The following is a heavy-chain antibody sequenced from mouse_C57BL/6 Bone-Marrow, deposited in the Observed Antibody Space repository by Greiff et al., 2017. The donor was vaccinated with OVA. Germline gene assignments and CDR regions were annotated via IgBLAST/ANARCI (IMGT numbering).Heavy chain of an antibody. CDR3: ARKDYSNPSIAMDY. CDR2: IWSGGST. D-gene: IGHD2-5*01. V-gene: IGHV2-2*01. Sequence: VKLMESGPGLVQPSQSLSITCTVSGFSLTSYGVHWVRQSPGKGLEWLGVIWSGGSTDYNAAFISRLSISKDNSKSQVFFKMNSLQADDTAIYYCARKDYSNPSIAMDYWGQGTSVTVSS. J-gene: IGHJ4*01. CDR1: GFSLTSYG.